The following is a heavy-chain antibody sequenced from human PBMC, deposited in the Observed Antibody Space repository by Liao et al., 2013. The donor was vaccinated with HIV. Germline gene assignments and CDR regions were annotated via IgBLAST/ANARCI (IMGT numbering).Heavy chain of an antibody. J-gene: IGHJ6*03. V-gene: IGHV4-4*07. CDR3: ARGRTGQGYYYYYYMDV. CDR2: IYTSGST. D-gene: IGHD3-10*01. Sequence: QVQLQESGPGLVKPSETLSLTCTVSGGSISSYYWSWIRQPAGKGLEWIGRIYTSGSTNYNPSLKSRVTMSVDTSKNQFSLKLSSVTAADTAVYYCARGRTGQGYYYYYYMDVWGKGTTVTVSS. CDR1: GGSISSYY.